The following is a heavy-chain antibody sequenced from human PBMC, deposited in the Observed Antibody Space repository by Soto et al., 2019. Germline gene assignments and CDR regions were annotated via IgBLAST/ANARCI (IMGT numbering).Heavy chain of an antibody. V-gene: IGHV3-23*01. CDR1: GFTFSSYA. CDR2: ISGSGGNA. J-gene: IGHJ6*02. CDR3: AKDGASGSYPPYYYFGMDV. D-gene: IGHD1-26*01. Sequence: GGSLRLSCAASGFTFSSYAMSWVRQAPGKGLEWVSTISGSGGNAYYADSVKGRFSISRDNSKNTLRLQKNSLRADDTAVYYCAKDGASGSYPPYYYFGMDVWGQGTTVTVSS.